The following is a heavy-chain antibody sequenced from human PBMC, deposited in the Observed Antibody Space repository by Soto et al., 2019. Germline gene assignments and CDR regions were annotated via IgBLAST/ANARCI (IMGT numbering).Heavy chain of an antibody. CDR1: GFTFSRFP. CDR3: AKSRSSFFYYGLDV. D-gene: IGHD3-10*01. CDR2: FGGGAART. J-gene: IGHJ6*02. Sequence: EEQLLESGGGLVQPGGSLRLSCAASGFTFSRFPMSWVRQAPGKGLEWVSGFGGGAARTFYADSVKGRCTISRDTSKDTLFLQLNSLTAEDTGVYYCAKSRSSFFYYGLDVWGQATTVTVSS. V-gene: IGHV3-23*01.